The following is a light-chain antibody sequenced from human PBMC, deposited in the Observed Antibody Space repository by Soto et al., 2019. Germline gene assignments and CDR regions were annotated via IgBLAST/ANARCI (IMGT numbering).Light chain of an antibody. Sequence: DIQMTQSPSSLSASIGDRVTITCRASQGIDNFLAWFQQTPGKARNSLIYDASSLHSGVPSRFSGSGSGTDFTLTISSLQPEDFGTYYCHQYKTYPLTFGGGTKVEIK. J-gene: IGKJ4*01. V-gene: IGKV1-16*01. CDR3: HQYKTYPLT. CDR2: DAS. CDR1: QGIDNF.